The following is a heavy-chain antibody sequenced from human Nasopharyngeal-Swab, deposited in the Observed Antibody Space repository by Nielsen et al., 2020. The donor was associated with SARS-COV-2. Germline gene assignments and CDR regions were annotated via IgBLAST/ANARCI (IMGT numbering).Heavy chain of an antibody. V-gene: IGHV3-23*01. CDR1: GYTFSNYA. CDR2: ISGSVGST. Sequence: SCKASGYTFSNYAMSWVRQAPGKGLEWVSSISGSVGSTYYADSVKGRFTISRDNSKNTLSLQMNSLRAEDTAVYYCAKDGEEQQLVRYFQHWGQGTLVTVSS. D-gene: IGHD6-13*01. CDR3: AKDGEEQQLVRYFQH. J-gene: IGHJ1*01.